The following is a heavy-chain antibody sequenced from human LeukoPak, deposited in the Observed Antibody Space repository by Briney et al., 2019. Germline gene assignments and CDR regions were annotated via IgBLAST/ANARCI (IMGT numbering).Heavy chain of an antibody. CDR2: IDQNGAA. CDR3: ARHSSGADYNGLFDY. D-gene: IGHD4-4*01. V-gene: IGHV4-59*01. CDR1: GASISNYF. Sequence: SETLSLTCTVSGASISNYFWSWVRQSPGKGLEWIAYIDQNGAATYNPSLQSRVSMSADRSKSQFSLRLTSVTAADTALYYCARHSSGADYNGLFDYWGQGTLATVSS. J-gene: IGHJ4*02.